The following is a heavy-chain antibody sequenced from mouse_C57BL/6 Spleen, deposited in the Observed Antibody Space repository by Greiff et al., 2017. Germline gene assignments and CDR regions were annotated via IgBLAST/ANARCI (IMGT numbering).Heavy chain of an antibody. J-gene: IGHJ4*01. CDR3: AYDGYPYYAMDY. CDR2: IYPGDGDT. V-gene: IGHV1-80*01. D-gene: IGHD2-3*01. CDR1: GYAFTSYW. Sequence: QVQLQQSGAELVKPGASVKISCKASGYAFTSYWMNWVKQRPGQGLEWIGQIYPGDGDTNYNGKFKGKATLTADKSSSTAYMQLSSLTSEDSAVYFCAYDGYPYYAMDYWGQGTSVTVSS.